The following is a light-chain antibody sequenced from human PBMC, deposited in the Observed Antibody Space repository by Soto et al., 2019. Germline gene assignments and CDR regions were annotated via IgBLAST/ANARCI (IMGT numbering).Light chain of an antibody. CDR3: AAWDDSVNGWV. CDR2: TNN. Sequence: QPVLTQSPSASGTPGQRVTISCSGSSSNIGSDAVNWYQQLPGTAPKLLIYTNNQRPSGVPDRFSGSKSGTSASLAISGLQSEDEAYYYCAAWDDSVNGWVFGGGTKVTVL. CDR1: SSNIGSDA. J-gene: IGLJ3*02. V-gene: IGLV1-44*01.